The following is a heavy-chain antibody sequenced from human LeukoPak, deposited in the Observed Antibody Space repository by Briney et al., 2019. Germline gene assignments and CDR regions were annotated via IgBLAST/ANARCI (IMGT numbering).Heavy chain of an antibody. CDR1: GFTFSSYS. D-gene: IGHD3-16*01. V-gene: IGHV3-21*01. J-gene: IGHJ6*02. Sequence: PGGSLRLSCAASGFTFSSYSMNWVRQAPGKGLEWVSSISSSTSFIHFADSVKGRFTISRDNAKNSLYLQMNSLRADDTAVYYCARVRAQYNYLWGTPPRDFYYGMDVWGQGTTVTVSS. CDR2: ISSSTSFI. CDR3: ARVRAQYNYLWGTPPRDFYYGMDV.